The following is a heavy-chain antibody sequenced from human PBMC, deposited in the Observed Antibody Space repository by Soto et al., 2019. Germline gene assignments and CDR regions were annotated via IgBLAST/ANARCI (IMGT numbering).Heavy chain of an antibody. V-gene: IGHV1-8*01. CDR3: ARGAAFRAPSLWPHY. CDR2: MNPNSGNT. J-gene: IGHJ4*02. D-gene: IGHD2-21*01. Sequence: GASVKVSCKASGYTFTSYDINWVRQATGQGLEWMGWMNPNSGNTGYAQKFQGRVTMTRNTSISTAYMELSSLRPEDTAVYYCARGAAFRAPSLWPHYWGQGTLVTVSS. CDR1: GYTFTSYD.